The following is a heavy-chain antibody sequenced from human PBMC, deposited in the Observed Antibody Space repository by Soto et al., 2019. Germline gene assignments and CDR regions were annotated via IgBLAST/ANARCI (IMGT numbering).Heavy chain of an antibody. J-gene: IGHJ4*02. D-gene: IGHD3-22*01. CDR3: ARHVPLPTSYYDSSGYYYAYYFDY. V-gene: IGHV4-59*08. Sequence: SETLSLTCTVSGGSISSYYWSWIRQPPGKGLEWIGYIYYSGSTNYNPSLKSRVTISVDTSKNQFSLKLSSVTAADTAVYYCARHVPLPTSYYDSSGYYYAYYFDYWGQGTLVTVSS. CDR2: IYYSGST. CDR1: GGSISSYY.